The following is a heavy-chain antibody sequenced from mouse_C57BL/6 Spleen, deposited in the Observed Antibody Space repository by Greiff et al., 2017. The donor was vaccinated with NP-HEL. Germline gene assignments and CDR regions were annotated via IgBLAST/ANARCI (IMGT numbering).Heavy chain of an antibody. CDR3: ARRGEGFTTVVPGY. J-gene: IGHJ2*01. D-gene: IGHD1-1*01. CDR1: GYTFTSYG. V-gene: IGHV1-81*01. CDR2: IYPRSGNT. Sequence: QVQLQQSGAELARPGASVKLSCKASGYTFTSYGISWVKQRTGQGLEWIGEIYPRSGNTYYNEKFKGKATLTADKSSSTAYMELRSLTSEDSAVYFCARRGEGFTTVVPGYWGQGTTLTVSS.